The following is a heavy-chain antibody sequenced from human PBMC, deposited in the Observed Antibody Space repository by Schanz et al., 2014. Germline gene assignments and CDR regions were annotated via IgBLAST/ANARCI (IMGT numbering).Heavy chain of an antibody. J-gene: IGHJ6*02. Sequence: EVQLVESGGGLVQPGGSLRLSCSASGFTFSIYAMHWVRQAPGKVLEWVSNIPWNGAAIGYAGSVRSRFTISRNSAKNSLYLQMNSLRPEDTALYYCAKGSRSAIKVMDVWGQGTTVTVSS. V-gene: IGHV3-9*01. CDR2: IPWNGAAI. CDR1: GFTFSIYA. D-gene: IGHD5-12*01. CDR3: AKGSRSAIKVMDV.